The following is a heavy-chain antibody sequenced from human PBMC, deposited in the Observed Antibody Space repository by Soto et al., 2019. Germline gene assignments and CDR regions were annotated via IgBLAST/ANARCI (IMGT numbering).Heavy chain of an antibody. J-gene: IGHJ4*02. Sequence: GGSLRLSCAASGFTFSSYAMSWVRQAPGKGLEWVSAISGSGGSTYYADSVKGRFTISRDNSKNTLYLQMNSLRAEDTAVYYCAKDVYSSSSPELDYWGQGTLVTVSS. CDR3: AKDVYSSSSPELDY. V-gene: IGHV3-23*01. CDR1: GFTFSSYA. D-gene: IGHD6-6*01. CDR2: ISGSGGST.